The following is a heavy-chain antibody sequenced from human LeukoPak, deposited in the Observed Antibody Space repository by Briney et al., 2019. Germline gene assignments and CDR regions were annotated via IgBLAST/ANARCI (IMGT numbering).Heavy chain of an antibody. CDR3: ARVIRDYGDYVWYYYMDV. CDR2: IYYSGST. V-gene: IGHV4-59*01. Sequence: PSETLSLTCTVSGVSISSYYWSWIRQPPGKGLEWIGSIYYSGSTNYNPSLKSRVTISVDTSKNQFSLKLSSVTAADTAVYYCARVIRDYGDYVWYYYMDVWGKGTTVTVSS. J-gene: IGHJ6*03. CDR1: GVSISSYY. D-gene: IGHD4-17*01.